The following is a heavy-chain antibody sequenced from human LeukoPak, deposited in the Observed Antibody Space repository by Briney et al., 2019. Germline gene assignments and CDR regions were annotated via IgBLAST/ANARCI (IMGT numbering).Heavy chain of an antibody. D-gene: IGHD3-10*01. V-gene: IGHV3-21*04. CDR3: ARCRYGSGSYGQD. Sequence: GGSLRLSCAASGFTFSSYSMNWVRQAPGKGLEWVSSISSSSSYIYYADSVKGRFTISRDNAKNSLYLQMNSLRAEDTAVYYCARCRYGSGSYGQDWGQGTLVTVSS. J-gene: IGHJ4*02. CDR2: ISSSSSYI. CDR1: GFTFSSYS.